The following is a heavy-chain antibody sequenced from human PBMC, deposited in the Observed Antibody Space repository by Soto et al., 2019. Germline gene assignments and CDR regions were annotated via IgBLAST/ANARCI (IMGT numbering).Heavy chain of an antibody. D-gene: IGHD2-2*01. V-gene: IGHV3-21*01. J-gene: IGHJ6*02. Sequence: PGGSLRLSCAASGFSFTNSWMHWVRQAPGEGLVWGSSISSSRSYIYYADSVKSRFTIARDNAKNSLYLQMNSLRAEDTAVYYGARDGGAYCSSTSCYPGGYYFYYGMDVWGQGTTVTVAS. CDR2: ISSSRSYI. CDR1: GFSFTNSW. CDR3: ARDGGAYCSSTSCYPGGYYFYYGMDV.